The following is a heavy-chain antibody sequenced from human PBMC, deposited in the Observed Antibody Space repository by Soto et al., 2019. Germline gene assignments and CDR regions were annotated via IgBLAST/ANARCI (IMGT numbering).Heavy chain of an antibody. D-gene: IGHD3-22*01. CDR2: IIPMFGAP. Sequence: QVQLVQSGAEVKKPGSSVKVSCKASGGTFRSNGISWVRQAPGQGLEWMGGIIPMFGAPNYARKFADRVRITADESTATSYMELMSLRYEDTALYYCASHDSSGYYEVDYWGQGTQVTVAA. J-gene: IGHJ4*02. CDR3: ASHDSSGYYEVDY. V-gene: IGHV1-69*01. CDR1: GGTFRSNG.